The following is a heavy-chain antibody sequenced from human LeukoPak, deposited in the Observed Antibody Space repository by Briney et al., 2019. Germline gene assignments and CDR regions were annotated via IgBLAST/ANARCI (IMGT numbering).Heavy chain of an antibody. CDR3: ARDPDHGGNSGWYFDL. CDR1: GFTVSSNY. Sequence: GGSLRLSCAASGFTVSSNYMSWVRQAPGKGLEWVSSISSSSSYIYYADSVKGRFTISRDNAKNSLYLQMNSLRAEDTAVYYCARDPDHGGNSGWYFDLWGRGTLVTVSS. D-gene: IGHD4-23*01. J-gene: IGHJ2*01. V-gene: IGHV3-21*01. CDR2: ISSSSSYI.